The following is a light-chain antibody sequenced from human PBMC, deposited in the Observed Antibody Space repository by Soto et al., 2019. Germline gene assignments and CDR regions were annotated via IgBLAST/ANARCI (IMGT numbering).Light chain of an antibody. CDR1: QSVSSN. V-gene: IGKV3-15*01. J-gene: IGKJ2*01. CDR2: GAS. Sequence: EIVMTQSPATVSVSPGERATLSCRASQSVSSNFAWYQQKPGQAPRLLIYGASTRVTGIPARFSGSGSGTEFTLTISSLQSEEFAVYYCQQYNNWPYTFGQGTKMEIK. CDR3: QQYNNWPYT.